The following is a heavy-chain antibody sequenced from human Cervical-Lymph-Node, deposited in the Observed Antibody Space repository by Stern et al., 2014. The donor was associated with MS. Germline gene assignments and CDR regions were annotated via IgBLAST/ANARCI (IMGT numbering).Heavy chain of an antibody. D-gene: IGHD4-17*01. J-gene: IGHJ4*02. CDR1: GFTFSGSA. CDR3: CTSTTVTTNY. V-gene: IGHV3-73*01. CDR2: IRSNANNYAT. Sequence: EVQLVESGGGLVQPGGSLQLSCAASGFTFSGSAMHWVRQAYGKGLEWAGRIRSNANNYATAYAASVKGRFNMSRDDSKNTAYLQMNSLKTEDTAVYYCCTSTTVTTNYWGQGTLVTVSS.